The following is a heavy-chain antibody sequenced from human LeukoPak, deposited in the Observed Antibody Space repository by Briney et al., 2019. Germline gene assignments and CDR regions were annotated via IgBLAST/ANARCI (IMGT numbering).Heavy chain of an antibody. CDR2: IYTSGTT. V-gene: IGHV4-61*09. J-gene: IGHJ5*02. CDR3: ARGSSSSWESKNWSDP. D-gene: IGHD6-13*01. Sequence: SETLYLTCSASGDTISSGSIYWSWIRHPAGNELKWIGHIYTSGTTNYNPSLNSRVTISVDTSKNQFSLKLSSVTAADTAVYYCARGSSSSWESKNWSDPGGEGTLVTVSS. CDR1: GDTISSGSIY.